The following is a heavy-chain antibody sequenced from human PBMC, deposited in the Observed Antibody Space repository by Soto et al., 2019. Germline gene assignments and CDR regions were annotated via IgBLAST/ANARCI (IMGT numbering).Heavy chain of an antibody. D-gene: IGHD2-15*01. CDR3: AKLTLGASAITAFYYYCMDV. V-gene: IGHV3-23*01. CDR2: ISGSGGST. Sequence: HPGGSLRLSCAASGFSFSNYAITWVRQAPGKGLEWVSGISGSGGSTFYADSVRGRFTVSRDNSKDTLYLDMKSLRVEDTAIYYCAKLTLGASAITAFYYYCMDVWDPGASVTVS. J-gene: IGHJ6*02. CDR1: GFSFSNYA.